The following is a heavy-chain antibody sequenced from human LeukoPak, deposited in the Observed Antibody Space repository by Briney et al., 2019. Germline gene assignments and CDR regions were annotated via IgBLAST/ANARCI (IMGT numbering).Heavy chain of an antibody. CDR3: ARGLTGMGPRTAYYDFWSGYYRVLDY. D-gene: IGHD3-3*01. CDR2: INHSGST. CDR1: GGSFSGYY. J-gene: IGHJ4*02. Sequence: SETLSLTCAVYGGSFSGYYWSWIRQPPGKGLEWLGEINHSGSTNYNPSLKSRVTISVDTSKNQFSLKLSSVTAADTAVYYCARGLTGMGPRTAYYDFWSGYYRVLDYWGQGTLVTVSS. V-gene: IGHV4-34*01.